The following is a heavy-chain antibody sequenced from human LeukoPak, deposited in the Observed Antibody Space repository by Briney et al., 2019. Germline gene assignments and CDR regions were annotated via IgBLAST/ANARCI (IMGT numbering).Heavy chain of an antibody. J-gene: IGHJ4*02. CDR2: VYYSGST. D-gene: IGHD3-22*01. CDR1: GGSISNYY. V-gene: IGHV4-59*01. Sequence: PSETLSLTCTVSGGSISNYYWSWFRQPPGKGLEWIGYVYYSGSTNYNPSLKSRVTISVDTSENQFSLKLNSVTAADTAVYYCARGFSGYYSFDYWGQGTLVTVSS. CDR3: ARGFSGYYSFDY.